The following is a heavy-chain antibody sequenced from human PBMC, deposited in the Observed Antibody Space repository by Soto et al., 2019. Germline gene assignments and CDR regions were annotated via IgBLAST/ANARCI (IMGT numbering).Heavy chain of an antibody. J-gene: IGHJ6*03. CDR1: GFTFSSYW. Sequence: EVQLVESGGGLVQPGGSLRLSCAASGFTFSSYWMSWVRQAPGKGLGWVANIKQDGSEKYYVDSVKGRCTISRDNAKNSLYLQMNSLRADDTAVYYCARARGDSTASPYYYMDVWGKGTTVTVSS. CDR2: IKQDGSEK. CDR3: ARARGDSTASPYYYMDV. V-gene: IGHV3-7*01. D-gene: IGHD6-13*01.